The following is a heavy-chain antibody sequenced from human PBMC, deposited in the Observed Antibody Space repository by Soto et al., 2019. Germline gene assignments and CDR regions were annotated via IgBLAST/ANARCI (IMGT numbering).Heavy chain of an antibody. J-gene: IGHJ4*02. D-gene: IGHD3-16*01. Sequence: QVQLQESGPGLVKPSETLSLTCSVSGGSISDYYWSWIRQPPGRGLEWIGYIYKSGSTNYNPSLKSRVTISVDTSQNLFSLKLSSVTAADTAVYYCARDQNGGPHFDYWGQGTLVTVSS. V-gene: IGHV4-59*01. CDR2: IYKSGST. CDR1: GGSISDYY. CDR3: ARDQNGGPHFDY.